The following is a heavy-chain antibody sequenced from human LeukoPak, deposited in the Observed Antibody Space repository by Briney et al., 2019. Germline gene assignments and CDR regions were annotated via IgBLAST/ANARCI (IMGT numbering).Heavy chain of an antibody. D-gene: IGHD3-10*01. CDR1: GYNFTNYW. J-gene: IGHJ6*03. CDR3: ARRLLWFGEEYYMDV. CDR2: IDPSDSKS. V-gene: IGHV5-51*01. Sequence: GESLKISCKGFGYNFTNYWIGWVRQMPGKGLEWMGIIDPSDSKSTYSPSFQGQVTISADKSISTAYLQWSSLKASDTAMYYCARRLLWFGEEYYMDVWGKGTTVTISS.